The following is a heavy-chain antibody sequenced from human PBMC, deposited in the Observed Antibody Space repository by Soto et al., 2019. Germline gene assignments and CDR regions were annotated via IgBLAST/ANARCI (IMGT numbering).Heavy chain of an antibody. CDR2: IYYSGST. D-gene: IGHD2-2*01. V-gene: IGHV4-39*01. J-gene: IGHJ6*03. CDR1: GGSISSSSYY. CDR3: ARRKIVVVPAAINYYYMDV. Sequence: SETLSLTCTVSGGSISSSSYYWGWIRQPPGKGLEWIGSIYYSGSTYYNPSLKSRVTISVDTSKNQFSLKLSSVTAADTAVYYCARRKIVVVPAAINYYYMDVWGKGTTVTVSS.